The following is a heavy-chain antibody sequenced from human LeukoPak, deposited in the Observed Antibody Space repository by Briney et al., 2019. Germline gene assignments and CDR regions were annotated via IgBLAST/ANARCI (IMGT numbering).Heavy chain of an antibody. CDR3: AKDVDRSGYWILNYFDY. D-gene: IGHD3-3*01. V-gene: IGHV3-23*01. CDR2: ISGSGGST. CDR1: GFTFSSYA. J-gene: IGHJ4*02. Sequence: GGPLRLSCAASGFTFSSYAMSWVRQAPGKGLEWVSAISGSGGSTYYADSVKGRFTISRDNSKNTLYLQMNSLRAEDTAVYYCAKDVDRSGYWILNYFDYWGQGTLVTVSS.